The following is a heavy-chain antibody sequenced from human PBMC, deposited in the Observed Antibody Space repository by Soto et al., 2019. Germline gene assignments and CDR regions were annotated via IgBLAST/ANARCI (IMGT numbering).Heavy chain of an antibody. CDR3: ARDTGGMDV. CDR2: IWHDGTNK. V-gene: IGHV3-33*01. J-gene: IGHJ6*02. CDR1: GFAFSGYG. Sequence: QVQLVESGGGVVQPGRSLRLSCAASGFAFSGYGMHWVRQAPGKGLEWVAGIWHDGTNKYYVDSVKGRFTISRDNSKNTLYLLMNSLRAEDTAVYYCARDTGGMDVWVHGTTVTVSS.